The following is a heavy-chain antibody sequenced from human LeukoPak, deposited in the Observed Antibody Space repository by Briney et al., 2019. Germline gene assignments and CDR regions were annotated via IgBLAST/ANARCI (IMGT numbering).Heavy chain of an antibody. V-gene: IGHV1-69*01. D-gene: IGHD3-10*01. CDR1: GGTFSSYA. J-gene: IGHJ4*02. Sequence: SAKVSCKASGGTFSSYAISWVRQAPGQGLEWMGGIIPIFGTANYAQKFQGRVTITADESTSTAYMELSSLRSEDTAVYYCARGKGYYDSGSYYTPYYFDYWGQGTLVTVSS. CDR2: IIPIFGTA. CDR3: ARGKGYYDSGSYYTPYYFDY.